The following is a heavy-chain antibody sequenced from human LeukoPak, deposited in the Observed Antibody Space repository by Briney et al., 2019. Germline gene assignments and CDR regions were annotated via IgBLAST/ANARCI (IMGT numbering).Heavy chain of an antibody. J-gene: IGHJ5*02. CDR1: GGSISSVGYC. V-gene: IGHV4-39*01. CDR2: MCYAGDT. D-gene: IGHD3-10*01. CDR3: ARQRQGSGWLDP. Sequence: SETLSLTCSVSGGSISSVGYCWGWIRQPPGKGPEWVGTMCYAGDTHYNPSLKGRVTISVDTSKSQFALNLSSVTAADTAVYYCARQRQGSGWLDPWGQGTLVTVSS.